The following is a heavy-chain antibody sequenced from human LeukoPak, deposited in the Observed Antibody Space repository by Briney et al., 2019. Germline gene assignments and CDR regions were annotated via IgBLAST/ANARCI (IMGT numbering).Heavy chain of an antibody. J-gene: IGHJ4*02. V-gene: IGHV3-30*18. CDR1: GFTFSSYG. Sequence: PGRSLRLSCAASGFTFSSYGMHWVRQAPGKGLEWVAVISYDGSNKYYADSVKGRFTISRDNSKNTLYLQMNSLRAEDTAVYYCAKGWATSDYWGQGTLVTVSS. D-gene: IGHD5-12*01. CDR3: AKGWATSDY. CDR2: ISYDGSNK.